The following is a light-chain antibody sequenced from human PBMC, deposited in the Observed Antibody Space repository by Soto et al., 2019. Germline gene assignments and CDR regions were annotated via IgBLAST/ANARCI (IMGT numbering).Light chain of an antibody. CDR1: SSDVGGYNY. V-gene: IGLV2-11*01. CDR3: CSYAGSDTPHVV. Sequence: QSALTQPRSVSGSPGQSVTISCTGTSSDVGGYNYVSWYQQHPGKAPKLMIYDVSKRPSGVPDRFSGSKSGNTASLTISGLQAEDEADYYCCSYAGSDTPHVVFGGGTKLTVL. CDR2: DVS. J-gene: IGLJ2*01.